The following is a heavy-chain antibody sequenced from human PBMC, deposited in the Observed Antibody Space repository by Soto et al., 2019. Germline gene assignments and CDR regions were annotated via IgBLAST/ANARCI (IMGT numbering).Heavy chain of an antibody. D-gene: IGHD6-19*01. V-gene: IGHV4-31*03. Sequence: SSETLSLTCTVSGGSISSGGYYWNWIRQHPGKGLEWIGYVYYSGSTYYNPSLKSRVTISVDTSKNQVSLKVNSVTAADTAVYYCARAGGLGAVAVDYWGQGTLVTVSS. CDR2: VYYSGST. J-gene: IGHJ4*02. CDR1: GGSISSGGYY. CDR3: ARAGGLGAVAVDY.